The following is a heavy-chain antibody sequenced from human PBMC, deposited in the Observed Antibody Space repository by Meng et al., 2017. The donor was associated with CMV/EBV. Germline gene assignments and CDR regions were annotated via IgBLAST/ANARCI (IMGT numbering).Heavy chain of an antibody. CDR2: IKQDGSEK. Sequence: GESLKISCAASGFTFSSYWMSWVRQAPGKGLEWVANIKQDGSEKYYVDSVKGRFTISRDNAKNSLYLQMNSLRAEDTAVYYCTTGLYSSSWYGSTYYYYYGMDVWGQGTTVTVSS. V-gene: IGHV3-7*01. J-gene: IGHJ6*02. D-gene: IGHD6-13*01. CDR3: TTGLYSSSWYGSTYYYYYGMDV. CDR1: GFTFSSYW.